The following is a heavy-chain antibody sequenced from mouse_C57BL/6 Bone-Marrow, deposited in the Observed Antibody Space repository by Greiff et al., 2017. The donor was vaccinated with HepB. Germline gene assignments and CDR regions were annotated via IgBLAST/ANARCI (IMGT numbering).Heavy chain of an antibody. J-gene: IGHJ2*01. V-gene: IGHV5-17*01. Sequence: EVKLMESGGGLVKPGGSLKLSCAASGFTFSAYGMHWVRQAPEKGLEWVAYISSGSSTIYYADTVKGRFTISRDNATNTLFLQMTSLRSEDTAMYYCARPMVTTGYYFDYWGQGTTLTVSS. CDR3: ARPMVTTGYYFDY. D-gene: IGHD2-2*01. CDR2: ISSGSSTI. CDR1: GFTFSAYG.